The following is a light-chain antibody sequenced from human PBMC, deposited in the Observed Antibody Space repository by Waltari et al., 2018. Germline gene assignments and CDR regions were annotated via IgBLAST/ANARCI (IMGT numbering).Light chain of an antibody. V-gene: IGLV3-21*02. Sequence: SYVLTQPPSVSVAPGQTARISCGGSDIGSKSVHWYQQKPGQAPVLVVYDNGDRPSGNPERFSGSNSGYTATLTIGSVEAGDEADYYCQVWESTSDHRVFGGGTKLTVL. CDR2: DNG. CDR3: QVWESTSDHRV. CDR1: DIGSKS. J-gene: IGLJ3*02.